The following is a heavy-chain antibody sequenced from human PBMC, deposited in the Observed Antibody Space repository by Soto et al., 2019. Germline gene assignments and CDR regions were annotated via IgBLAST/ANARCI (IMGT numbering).Heavy chain of an antibody. J-gene: IGHJ4*02. D-gene: IGHD3-10*01. Sequence: GGSLRLSCAASGFTVSSNYMSWVRQAPGKGLEWVSVIYSGGSTYYADSVKGRFTISRDNSKNTLYLQMNSLRAEDTAVYYCARELWFGELSPAFDYWGQGTLVTVSS. V-gene: IGHV3-53*01. CDR1: GFTVSSNY. CDR2: IYSGGST. CDR3: ARELWFGELSPAFDY.